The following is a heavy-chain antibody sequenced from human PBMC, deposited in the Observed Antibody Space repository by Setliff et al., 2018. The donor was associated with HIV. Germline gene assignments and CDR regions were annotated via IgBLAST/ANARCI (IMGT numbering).Heavy chain of an antibody. CDR2: IYPNSGGT. CDR3: ARDRSPTVAGTFGY. CDR1: GYTFTSYS. D-gene: IGHD6-19*01. V-gene: IGHV1-2*06. J-gene: IGHJ4*02. Sequence: ASVKVSCKASGYTFTSYSITWVRQAPGQGLEWMGRIYPNSGGTNFAQKFQGRVTMTRDTSISTAYMELSRLTSDDTAMYFCARDRSPTVAGTFGYWGQGTLVTVSS.